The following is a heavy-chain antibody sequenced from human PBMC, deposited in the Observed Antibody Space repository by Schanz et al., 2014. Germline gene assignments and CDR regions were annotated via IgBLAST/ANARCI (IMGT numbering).Heavy chain of an antibody. CDR2: SYHSGRT. CDR3: AREVPHVIAAAGGSGAFDI. J-gene: IGHJ3*02. Sequence: QVQLQESGPGLVKPSETLSLTCTVSGYSISSDYYWGWIRQPPGKGLEWIGSSYHSGRTYYNPSLKRPVTMSENAYTALFHLGLTFVTAADTAVYYCAREVPHVIAAAGGSGAFDIWGQGTMVTVSS. V-gene: IGHV4-38-2*02. D-gene: IGHD6-13*01. CDR1: GYSISSDYY.